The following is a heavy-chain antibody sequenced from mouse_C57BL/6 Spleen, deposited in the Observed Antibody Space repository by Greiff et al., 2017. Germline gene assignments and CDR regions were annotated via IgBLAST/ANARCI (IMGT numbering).Heavy chain of an antibody. Sequence: VQLQQSGPELVKPGASVKISCKASGYTFTDYYMNWVKQSHGKSLEWIGDINPNNGGTSYNQKFKGKATLTVDKSSSTAYMELRSLTSEDSAVXYCARSSTDFDYWGQGTTLTVSS. CDR1: GYTFTDYY. J-gene: IGHJ2*01. CDR3: ARSSTDFDY. V-gene: IGHV1-26*01. CDR2: INPNNGGT. D-gene: IGHD1-1*01.